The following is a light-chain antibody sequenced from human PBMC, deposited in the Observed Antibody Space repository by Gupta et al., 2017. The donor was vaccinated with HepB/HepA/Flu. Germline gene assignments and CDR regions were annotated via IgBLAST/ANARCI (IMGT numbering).Light chain of an antibody. Sequence: DIQMTQSPSTLSASVGDRVTITCRASQSISDWLAWYQQKPGKAPNLLIYSASTLESGVPSRFSGSGSGTEFTLTISSLQPDDFATYYCQEVSGSSWTFGQGTKVEIK. V-gene: IGKV1-5*03. CDR2: SAS. CDR3: QEVSGSSWT. J-gene: IGKJ1*01. CDR1: QSISDW.